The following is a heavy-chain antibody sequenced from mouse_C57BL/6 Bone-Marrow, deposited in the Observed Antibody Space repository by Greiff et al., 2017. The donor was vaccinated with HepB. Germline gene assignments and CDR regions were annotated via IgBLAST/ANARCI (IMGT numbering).Heavy chain of an antibody. CDR1: GFSLTSYG. V-gene: IGHV2-4*01. Sequence: VKLVESGPGLVQPSQSLSITCTVSGFSLTSYGVHWVRQPPGKGLEWLGVIWSGGSTDYNAAFISRLSISKDNSKSQVFFKMNSLQADDTAIYYCAKSFYYYGSSPLDYWGQGTTLTVSS. J-gene: IGHJ2*01. D-gene: IGHD1-1*01. CDR2: IWSGGST. CDR3: AKSFYYYGSSPLDY.